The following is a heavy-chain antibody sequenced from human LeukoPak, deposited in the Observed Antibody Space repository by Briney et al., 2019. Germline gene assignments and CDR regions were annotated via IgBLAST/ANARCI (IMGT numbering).Heavy chain of an antibody. D-gene: IGHD1-26*01. J-gene: IGHJ3*02. CDR2: ISSSSSSYI. V-gene: IGHV3-21*01. CDR1: GFTFSSYS. Sequence: GGSLSLSCAASGFTFSSYSMNWVRQAPGKGLEWVSSISSSSSSYIYYADSVKGRFTISRDNAKNSLYLQMNSLRAEDTAVYYCARGSEYSGTPGAFDIWGQGTMVTVFS. CDR3: ARGSEYSGTPGAFDI.